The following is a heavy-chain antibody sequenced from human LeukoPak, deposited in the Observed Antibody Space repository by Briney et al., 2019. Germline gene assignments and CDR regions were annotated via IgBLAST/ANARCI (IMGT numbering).Heavy chain of an antibody. CDR1: GFTFSSYA. D-gene: IGHD3-22*01. V-gene: IGHV3-23*01. J-gene: IGHJ4*02. CDR3: VGYGSGYYYYFDY. CDR2: ISGSGGST. Sequence: HAGGSLRLSCAASGFTFSSYAMSWVRQAPGKGLEWVSAISGSGGSTYYADSVKGRFTISRDNSKNTLYLQMNSLRAEDTAVYYCVGYGSGYYYYFDYWGQGTLVTVSS.